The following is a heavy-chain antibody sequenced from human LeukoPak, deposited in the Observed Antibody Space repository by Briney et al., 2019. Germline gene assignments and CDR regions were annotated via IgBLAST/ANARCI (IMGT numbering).Heavy chain of an antibody. V-gene: IGHV1-18*01. CDR2: IRTYNGNT. Sequence: ASVNVSCKASGYIFTSYGISWVRQAPGQGLEWMGWIRTYNGNTNYAQKVQGRVTMTTDTSTNTAYMELRILRSDDTAVYYCARDGYNSGLDYWGQGTLVTVSS. J-gene: IGHJ4*02. CDR1: GYIFTSYG. D-gene: IGHD6-25*01. CDR3: ARDGYNSGLDY.